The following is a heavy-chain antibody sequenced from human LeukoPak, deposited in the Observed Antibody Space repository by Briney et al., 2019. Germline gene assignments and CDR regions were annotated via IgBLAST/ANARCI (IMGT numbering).Heavy chain of an antibody. CDR2: IYYSGST. J-gene: IGHJ1*01. D-gene: IGHD6-13*01. Sequence: PSETLSLTWTVSGGSISSGGYYWSWIRQHPGKGLEWIGYIYYSGSTYYNPSLKSRVTISVDTSKNQFSLKLSSVTAADTAVYYCARGGIAAAKYFQHWGQGTLVTVSS. CDR1: GGSISSGGYY. CDR3: ARGGIAAAKYFQH. V-gene: IGHV4-31*02.